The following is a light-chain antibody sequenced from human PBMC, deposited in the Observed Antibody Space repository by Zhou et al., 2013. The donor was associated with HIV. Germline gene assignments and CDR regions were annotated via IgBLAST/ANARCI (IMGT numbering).Light chain of an antibody. V-gene: IGKV3D-15*02. J-gene: IGKJ4*01. Sequence: EIVMTQSPATLSVSPGESATLSCRASQSLGNNLAWYQQRPGQPPRLLISDASHRATGVPARFTGSGSETDFTLTISSLEPEDFAVYYCQQYDNSPLTFGGGTKVEIK. CDR2: DAS. CDR3: QQYDNSPLT. CDR1: QSLGNN.